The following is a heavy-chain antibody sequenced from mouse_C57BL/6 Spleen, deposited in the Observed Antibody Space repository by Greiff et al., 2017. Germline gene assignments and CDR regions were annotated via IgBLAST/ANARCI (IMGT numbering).Heavy chain of an antibody. CDR2: ISGDGGNT. J-gene: IGHJ2*01. CDR1: GFTFSSST. CDR3: ARHEGKAQVALDY. Sequence: EVRLVESGGGLVKPGGSLKLSCAASGFTFSSSTMSWVRQTPEKRLEWVATISGDGGNTYYPDSVKGRFTISRDHTKNTLYLQLSSLRSEDTALYYCARHEGKAQVALDYWGQGTTLTVSS. V-gene: IGHV5-9*01. D-gene: IGHD3-2*02.